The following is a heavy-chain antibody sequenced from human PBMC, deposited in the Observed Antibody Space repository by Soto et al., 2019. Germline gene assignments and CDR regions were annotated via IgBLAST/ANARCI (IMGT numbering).Heavy chain of an antibody. CDR1: GYTFTSYA. J-gene: IGHJ5*02. CDR2: INAGNGNT. CDR3: ARGPPRNCFDP. Sequence: QVQLVQSGAEVKKPGASVKVSCKASGYTFTSYAMHWVRQAPGQRLEWMGWINAGNGNTKYSQKFQGRVTITKNTSASTAYMELISLRSEDTAVYYCARGPPRNCFDPRGQGTLVTVSS. V-gene: IGHV1-3*01.